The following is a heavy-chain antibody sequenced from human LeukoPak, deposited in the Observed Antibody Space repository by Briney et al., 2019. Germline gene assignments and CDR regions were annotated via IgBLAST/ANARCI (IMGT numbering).Heavy chain of an antibody. J-gene: IGHJ6*03. CDR1: GFTFSDYY. D-gene: IGHD4-11*01. V-gene: IGHV3-11*01. CDR3: ARVDYSGYYYYMDV. Sequence: PGGSLRLSCAASGFTFSDYYMSWIRQAPGKGLEWVSYISSSGSTIYYADSVKGRFTISRDNAKNSLYLQMNSLRAEDTAVYYCARVDYSGYYYYMDVWGKGTTVTVSS. CDR2: ISSSGSTI.